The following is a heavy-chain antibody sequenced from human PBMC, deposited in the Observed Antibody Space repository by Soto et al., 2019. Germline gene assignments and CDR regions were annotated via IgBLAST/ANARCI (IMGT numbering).Heavy chain of an antibody. CDR3: ARPYQLLSEFAFDI. Sequence: QLQLQESGPGLVKPSETLSLTCTVSGGSISSSSYYWGWIRQPPGKGLEWIGSIYYSGSTYYNPSLKSRVTISVDTSKNQFSLKLISVTAADTAVYYCARPYQLLSEFAFDIWGQGTMVTVSS. CDR2: IYYSGST. V-gene: IGHV4-39*01. D-gene: IGHD2-2*01. J-gene: IGHJ3*02. CDR1: GGSISSSSYY.